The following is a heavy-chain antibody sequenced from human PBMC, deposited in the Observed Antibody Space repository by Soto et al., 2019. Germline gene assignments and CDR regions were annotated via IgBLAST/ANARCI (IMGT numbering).Heavy chain of an antibody. CDR2: INPSGGST. Sequence: QVQLVQSGAEVKKPGASVKVSCKASGYTFTSYYMHWVRQAPGQGLEWMGIINPSGGSTSYAQKFQGRVTMTRDTSTSTVSMELSSLRSEDTAVYYCARSDLVVSNAYYYYGMDVWGQGTTVTVSS. CDR3: ARSDLVVSNAYYYYGMDV. D-gene: IGHD2-8*01. CDR1: GYTFTSYY. V-gene: IGHV1-46*01. J-gene: IGHJ6*02.